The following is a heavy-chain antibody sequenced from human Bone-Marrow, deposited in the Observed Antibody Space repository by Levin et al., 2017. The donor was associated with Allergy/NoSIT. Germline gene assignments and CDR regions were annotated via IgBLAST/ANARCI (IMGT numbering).Heavy chain of an antibody. V-gene: IGHV4-34*01. CDR3: ARGRGQLDSAGYHLRGWFDS. CDR2: INRVETT. CDR1: GGSIGSDY. J-gene: IGHJ5*01. Sequence: SETLSLTCTLFGGSIGSDYWTWIRQAPGKGLEWIGEINRVETTNYNPSLQSRVSLSIDVARNRFSLNVTSVTAADTAIYYCARGRGQLDSAGYHLRGWFDSWGQGTLVSVSS. D-gene: IGHD3-22*01.